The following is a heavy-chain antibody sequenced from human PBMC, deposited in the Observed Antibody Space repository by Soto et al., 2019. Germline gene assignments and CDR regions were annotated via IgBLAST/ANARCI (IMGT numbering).Heavy chain of an antibody. J-gene: IGHJ4*02. Sequence: EVQLVESGGGLVQPGGSLRLSCAASGFTVSSNYMTWVRQAPGRGLEWVSLIYSDGTTYYADSVKGRFTISRDTSKNTLYLQMNSLRAEDTAVYFCATDPYFWDYWGQGTLVTVSS. D-gene: IGHD3-3*01. CDR2: IYSDGTT. CDR3: ATDPYFWDY. CDR1: GFTVSSNY. V-gene: IGHV3-66*01.